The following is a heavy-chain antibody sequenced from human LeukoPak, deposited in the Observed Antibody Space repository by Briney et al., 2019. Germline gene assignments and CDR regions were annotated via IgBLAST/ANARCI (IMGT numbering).Heavy chain of an antibody. CDR2: IRYDGSHK. J-gene: IGHJ4*02. CDR1: GFTFSSYG. D-gene: IGHD3-22*01. V-gene: IGHV3-30*02. CDR3: AKDNSGRYYDSSDYFYFDY. Sequence: PGGSLRLSCVVSGFTFSSYGMHWVRQAPGKGLEWVASIRYDGSHKYYADSVKGRFTISRDNSKNTLFLQMNSLRAEDTAMYYCAKDNSGRYYDSSDYFYFDYWGQGTLVTVSS.